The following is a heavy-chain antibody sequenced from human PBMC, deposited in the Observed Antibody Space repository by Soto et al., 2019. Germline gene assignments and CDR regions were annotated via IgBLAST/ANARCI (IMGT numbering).Heavy chain of an antibody. J-gene: IGHJ4*02. CDR1: GFTFSSYA. CDR2: ISGSGGST. Sequence: GGSLRLSCAASGFTFSSYAMSWVRQAPGKGLEWVSAISGSGGSTYYADSVKGRFTISRDNSKNTLYLQMNSLRAEDTAVYYCAKRGNYDSSGYPIKPLDYWGPGTLVTVSS. V-gene: IGHV3-23*01. D-gene: IGHD3-22*01. CDR3: AKRGNYDSSGYPIKPLDY.